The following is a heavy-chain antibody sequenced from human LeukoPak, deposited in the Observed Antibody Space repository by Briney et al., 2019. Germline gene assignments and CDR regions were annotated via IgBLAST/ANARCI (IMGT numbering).Heavy chain of an antibody. D-gene: IGHD2-15*01. CDR2: TYYRSKWYN. Sequence: SQTLSLTCAISGDSVSSNSAAWNWIRQSPSRGLEWLGSTYYRSKWYNDYAVSVKSRITINPDTSKNQFSLQLNSVTPEDTAVYYCARTKVGYCSGDGCIDWFDAWGQGTLVTVSS. CDR3: ARTKVGYCSGDGCIDWFDA. J-gene: IGHJ5*02. CDR1: GDSVSSNSAA. V-gene: IGHV6-1*01.